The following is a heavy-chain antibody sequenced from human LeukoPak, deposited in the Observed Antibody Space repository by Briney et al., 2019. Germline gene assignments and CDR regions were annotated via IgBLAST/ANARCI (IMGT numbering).Heavy chain of an antibody. CDR3: AKDTVTSPSNAFDI. D-gene: IGHD4-17*01. J-gene: IGHJ3*02. CDR2: ISWNSGSI. Sequence: GGSRRLSCAASGFTFDDYAMHWVRQAPGKGLEWVSGISWNSGSIGYADSVKGRFTISRDNAKNSLYLQMNSLRAEDMALYYCAKDTVTSPSNAFDIWGQGTMVTVSS. V-gene: IGHV3-9*03. CDR1: GFTFDDYA.